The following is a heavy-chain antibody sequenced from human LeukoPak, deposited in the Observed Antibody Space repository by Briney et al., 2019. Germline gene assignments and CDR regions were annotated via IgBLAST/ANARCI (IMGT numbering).Heavy chain of an antibody. CDR2: ISGSGGST. V-gene: IGHV3-23*01. CDR3: AKALLGATGRRLDY. J-gene: IGHJ4*02. D-gene: IGHD3-10*01. CDR1: GFTFSSYA. Sequence: PGGSLRLSCAASGFTFSSYAMSWVRQAPGKGVEGVSAISGSGGSTYYADSVKGRFTISRDNSKNTLYLQMNSLRAEDTAVYYCAKALLGATGRRLDYWGQGTLVTVSS.